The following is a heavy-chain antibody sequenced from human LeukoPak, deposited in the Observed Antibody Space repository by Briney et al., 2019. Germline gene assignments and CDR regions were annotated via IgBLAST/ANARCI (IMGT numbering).Heavy chain of an antibody. CDR1: GFSFSSYA. D-gene: IGHD3-9*01. CDR3: AKASTLTGYPTNFGY. CDR2: ISGSGGST. Sequence: GGSLRLSCAASGFSFSSYAMSWVRQAPGKGLEWVSAISGSGGSTYYADSVKGRFTISRDNSKNTLYLQMNSLRAEDTAVYYCAKASTLTGYPTNFGYWGQGTLVTVSS. V-gene: IGHV3-23*01. J-gene: IGHJ4*02.